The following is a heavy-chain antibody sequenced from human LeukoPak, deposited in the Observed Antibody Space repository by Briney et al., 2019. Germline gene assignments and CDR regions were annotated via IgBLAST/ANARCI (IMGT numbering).Heavy chain of an antibody. Sequence: SETLSLTCTVSGGSISSSSYYWGWIRQPPGKGLDWIGSIYYSGSTYYNPSLKSRVTISVDTSKNQFSLKLSSVTAADTALYYCARRFLTIDNWFDPWGQGTLVTVSS. D-gene: IGHD3-3*01. CDR3: ARRFLTIDNWFDP. CDR1: GGSISSSSYY. CDR2: IYYSGST. J-gene: IGHJ5*02. V-gene: IGHV4-39*01.